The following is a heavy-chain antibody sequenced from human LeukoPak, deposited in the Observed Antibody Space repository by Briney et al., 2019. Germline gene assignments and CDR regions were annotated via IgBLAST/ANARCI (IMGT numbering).Heavy chain of an antibody. Sequence: PSQTLSLTCTVSGGSISSYYWSWIRQPPGKGLEWIGYIYYSGSTNYNPSLKSRVTISVDRSKNQFSLKLRSVTAADTAVYYCARAPASGYDFGYYYYYMDVWGKGTTVTVSS. D-gene: IGHD5-12*01. CDR2: IYYSGST. J-gene: IGHJ6*03. CDR3: ARAPASGYDFGYYYYYMDV. V-gene: IGHV4-59*12. CDR1: GGSISSYY.